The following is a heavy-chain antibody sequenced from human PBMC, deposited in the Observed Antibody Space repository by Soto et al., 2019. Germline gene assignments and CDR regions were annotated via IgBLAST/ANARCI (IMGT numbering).Heavy chain of an antibody. J-gene: IGHJ4*01. CDR2: ISGYNGNT. V-gene: IGHV1-18*01. Sequence: QVQLVQSGGEVEKPGAAVKVSCKASGYTFTNYGITWVRQAPGQGLEWMGWISGYNGNTQYAQKFQGRVTMTTDTSTSTAYMELRSLTSDDTAVYYCARDPNYYDSRGLPPIDDWGRGTLVTVSS. CDR3: ARDPNYYDSRGLPPIDD. CDR1: GYTFTNYG. D-gene: IGHD3-22*01.